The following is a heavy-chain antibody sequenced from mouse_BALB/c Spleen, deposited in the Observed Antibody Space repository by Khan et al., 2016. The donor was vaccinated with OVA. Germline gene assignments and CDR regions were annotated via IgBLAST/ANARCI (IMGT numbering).Heavy chain of an antibody. V-gene: IGHV3-2*02. CDR2: ISYSGST. D-gene: IGHD1-2*01. Sequence: EVKLMESGPGLVKPSQSLSLTCTVTGYSITSGYGWNWIRQFPGNKLEWMGYISYSGSTNYNPSLKSRTSITRDTSKNQFFLQLNSVTTEDTATYYCARTAMIKYWGQGTTLTVSS. CDR1: GYSITSGYG. CDR3: ARTAMIKY. J-gene: IGHJ2*01.